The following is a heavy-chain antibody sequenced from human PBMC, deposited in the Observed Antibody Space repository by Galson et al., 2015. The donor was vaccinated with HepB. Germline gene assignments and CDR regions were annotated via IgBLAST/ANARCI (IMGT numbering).Heavy chain of an antibody. Sequence: SVKVSCKASGYRFINYGIGWVRQAPGQGLEWMGSINPETGRANCAEKFQDRLTLTADTSTNTAYLELWSLTSSDTAIYFCARVLVDWGQGTLVVVSS. CDR1: GYRFINYG. CDR2: INPETGRA. J-gene: IGHJ4*02. D-gene: IGHD2/OR15-2a*01. CDR3: ARVLVD. V-gene: IGHV1-18*01.